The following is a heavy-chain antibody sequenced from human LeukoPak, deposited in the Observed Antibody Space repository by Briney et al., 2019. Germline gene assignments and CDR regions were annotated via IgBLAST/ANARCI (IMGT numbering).Heavy chain of an antibody. D-gene: IGHD2-2*01. CDR3: ARQGVPAAIHFDY. Sequence: PSETLSLTCAVYGGSFSGYYWSWIRQPPGKGLEWIGEINHSGSTNYNPSLKSRVTISVDTSKNQFSLKLSSVTAADTAVYYCARQGVPAAIHFDYWGQGTLVTISS. CDR1: GGSFSGYY. CDR2: INHSGST. V-gene: IGHV4-34*01. J-gene: IGHJ4*02.